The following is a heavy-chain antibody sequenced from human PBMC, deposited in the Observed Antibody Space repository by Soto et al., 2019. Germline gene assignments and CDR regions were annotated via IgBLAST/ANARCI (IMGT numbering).Heavy chain of an antibody. CDR3: AKRPRPTLYCSSTSCYGLELPTYWYFDL. CDR2: ISGSGGST. J-gene: IGHJ2*01. D-gene: IGHD2-2*01. CDR1: GFTFSSYA. Sequence: GGSLRLSCAASGFTFSSYAMSWVRQAPGKGLEWVSAISGSGGSTYYADSVKGRFTISRDNSKNTLYLQMNSLRAEDTAVYYCAKRPRPTLYCSSTSCYGLELPTYWYFDLWGRGTLVTVSS. V-gene: IGHV3-23*01.